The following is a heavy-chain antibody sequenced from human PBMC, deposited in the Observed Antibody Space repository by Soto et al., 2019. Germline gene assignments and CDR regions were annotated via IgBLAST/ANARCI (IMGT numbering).Heavy chain of an antibody. CDR1: GGTFSSYA. D-gene: IGHD3-22*01. V-gene: IGHV1-69*01. CDR3: ARTYYYDSSGYYDYYYDGMDV. CDR2: IIPIFGTA. Sequence: QVQLVQSGAEVKKPGSSVKVSCKASGGTFSSYAISWVRQAPGQGLEWMGGIIPIFGTANYAQKFQGRVTIAADESTSTAYMELSSLRSEDTAVYYCARTYYYDSSGYYDYYYDGMDVWGQGTTVTVSS. J-gene: IGHJ6*02.